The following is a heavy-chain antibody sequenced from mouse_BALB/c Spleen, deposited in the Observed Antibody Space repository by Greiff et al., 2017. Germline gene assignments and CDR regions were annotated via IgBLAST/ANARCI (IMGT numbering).Heavy chain of an antibody. J-gene: IGHJ3*01. V-gene: IGHV5-17*02. CDR2: ISSGSSTI. CDR1: GFTFSSSG. CDR3: ARWELEHWFAY. Sequence: EVMLVESGGGLVQPGGSRKLSCAASGFTFSSSGMHWVRQAPEKGLEWVAYISSGSSTIYYADTVKGRYTISRDNPKNTLFLQMTRLRSEDTAMYYCARWELEHWFAYWGQGTLVTVSA. D-gene: IGHD4-1*01.